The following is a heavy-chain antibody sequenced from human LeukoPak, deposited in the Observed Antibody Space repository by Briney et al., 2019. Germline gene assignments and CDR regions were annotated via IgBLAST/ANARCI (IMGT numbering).Heavy chain of an antibody. J-gene: IGHJ5*02. Sequence: SETLSLTCTVSGGSISSSSYYWSWIRQSPGKGLEWIGYIYNTGSTNYNPSLKSRVTIAVDTSKNQFSLRLSSVTAADTAVYYCARGQDTWYSGTLHWFDPWGQGTLVTVSS. D-gene: IGHD1-26*01. CDR3: ARGQDTWYSGTLHWFDP. CDR2: IYNTGST. V-gene: IGHV4-61*01. CDR1: GGSISSSSYY.